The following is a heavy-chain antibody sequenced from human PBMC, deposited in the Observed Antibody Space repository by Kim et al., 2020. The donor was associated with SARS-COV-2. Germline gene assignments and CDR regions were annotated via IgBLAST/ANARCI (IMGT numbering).Heavy chain of an antibody. D-gene: IGHD3-22*01. CDR3: ARIIRSGYPYYFDY. V-gene: IGHV3-7*01. Sequence: VDSVKGRFTISRDNAKNSLYLQMHSLRAEDTAVYYCARIIRSGYPYYFDYWGQGTLVTVSS. J-gene: IGHJ4*02.